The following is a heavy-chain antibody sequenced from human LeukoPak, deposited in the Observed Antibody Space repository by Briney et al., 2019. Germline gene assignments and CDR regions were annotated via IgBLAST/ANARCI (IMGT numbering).Heavy chain of an antibody. J-gene: IGHJ4*02. CDR2: INAGNGNT. D-gene: IGHD3-10*01. CDR1: GYTFTSYA. Sequence: ASVKASCKAFGYTFTSYAMHWVRQAPGHRLEGRGWINAGNGNTEYSQKFKGRVTITRDTSASTAYMQLSSLRSEDTAVYYCAREPYYYGSGTDYWGQGTLVTVSS. V-gene: IGHV1-3*01. CDR3: AREPYYYGSGTDY.